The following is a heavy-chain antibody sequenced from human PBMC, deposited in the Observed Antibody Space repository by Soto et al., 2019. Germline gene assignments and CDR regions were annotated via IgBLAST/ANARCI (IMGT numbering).Heavy chain of an antibody. CDR1: GFTFDDYA. D-gene: IGHD3-9*01. CDR3: AKGPYYDILTGGFDY. J-gene: IGHJ4*02. Sequence: EVQLVESGGGLVQPGRSLRLSCAASGFTFDDYAMHWVRQAPGKGLEWVSGISWNSGSIGYADSVKGRFTISRDNAKNSLDLHMNSLRAEDTALYYCAKGPYYDILTGGFDYWGQGTLVTVSS. V-gene: IGHV3-9*01. CDR2: ISWNSGSI.